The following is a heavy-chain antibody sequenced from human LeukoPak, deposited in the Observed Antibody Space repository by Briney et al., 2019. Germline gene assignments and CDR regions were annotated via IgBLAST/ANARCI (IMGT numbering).Heavy chain of an antibody. D-gene: IGHD2-2*01. V-gene: IGHV3-30*18. J-gene: IGHJ4*02. CDR1: GFSFSSYG. CDR2: ISYDGTTR. Sequence: GGSLRLSCTASGFSFSSYGMHWIRQAPGKGLEWVAVISYDGTTRYYADSVKGRFTISRDNSKNTVHLQINSLRSEDTAVYYCANELGQTPAAPGDYWGQGILVTVAS. CDR3: ANELGQTPAAPGDY.